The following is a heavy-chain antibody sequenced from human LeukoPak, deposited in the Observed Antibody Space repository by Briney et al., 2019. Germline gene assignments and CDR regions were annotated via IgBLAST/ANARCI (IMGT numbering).Heavy chain of an antibody. J-gene: IGHJ4*02. V-gene: IGHV3-9*01. CDR3: AKAYSGSYAASPLDY. Sequence: GRSLRLSCAASGFTYDESAMHWVRQAPGKGLEWVSGISWNSGSIGYADSVKGRFTISRDNAKNSLYLQMNSLRAEDTALYYCAKAYSGSYAASPLDYWGQGTLVTVSS. CDR2: ISWNSGSI. CDR1: GFTYDESA. D-gene: IGHD1-26*01.